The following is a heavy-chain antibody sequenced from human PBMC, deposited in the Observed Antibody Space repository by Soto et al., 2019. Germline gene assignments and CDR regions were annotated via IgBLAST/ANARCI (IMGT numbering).Heavy chain of an antibody. CDR1: GGTFSSYA. CDR3: ARRGYRSTWSNLLDRSGLDV. J-gene: IGHJ6*02. D-gene: IGHD6-13*01. V-gene: IGHV1-69*05. CDR2: IVPLFRTA. Sequence: SVTVSCKTSGGTFSSYAISWVRQAPGQGLEWMGGIVPLFRTANYAQKFQGRVTITTDTSTHTVYMALSGLRPGDTAVYYCARRGYRSTWSNLLDRSGLDVWGQGTTVTVSS.